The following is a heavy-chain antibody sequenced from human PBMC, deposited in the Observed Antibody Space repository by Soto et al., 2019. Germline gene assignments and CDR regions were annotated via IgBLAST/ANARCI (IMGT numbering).Heavy chain of an antibody. CDR3: ARDGYDFWSGYYDAFDI. V-gene: IGHV1-3*01. CDR2: INAGNGNT. CDR1: GYTFTSYA. D-gene: IGHD3-3*01. J-gene: IGHJ3*02. Sequence: ASVKVSCKASGYTFTSYAMHWVRQAPGRRLEWMGWINAGNGNTKYSQKFQGRVTITRDTSASTAYMELSSLRSEDTAVYYCARDGYDFWSGYYDAFDIWGQGTMVTVSS.